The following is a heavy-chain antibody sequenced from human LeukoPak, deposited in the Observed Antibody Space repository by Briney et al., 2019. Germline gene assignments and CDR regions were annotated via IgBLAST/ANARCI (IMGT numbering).Heavy chain of an antibody. V-gene: IGHV3-7*01. CDR1: GFTFSDYY. CDR2: IKPDGSEQ. CDR3: ARGEKSGVAYTNWLDS. J-gene: IGHJ5*01. D-gene: IGHD3-3*01. Sequence: GGSLRLSCAASGFTFSDYYMSWVRQAPGEGLDRVAAIKPDGSEQYYVDSVKGRFTISRDNAKNSLFLQMNSLGAEDTALYYCARGEKSGVAYTNWLDSWGQGTLVPVSS.